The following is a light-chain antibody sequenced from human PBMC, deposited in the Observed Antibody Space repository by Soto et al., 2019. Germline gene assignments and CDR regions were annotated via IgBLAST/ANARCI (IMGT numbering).Light chain of an antibody. CDR1: SSDVGSYNL. V-gene: IGLV2-23*01. CDR2: EGN. Sequence: QSALTQPASVSGSPGQSITIACTGTSSDVGSYNLVSWYQQHPGKAPKLMIYEGNKRPSGVSHRFSGSKSANTASLTISGLQSEDEADYYCCSYAGTNTFVLGTGTKLTVL. CDR3: CSYAGTNTFV. J-gene: IGLJ1*01.